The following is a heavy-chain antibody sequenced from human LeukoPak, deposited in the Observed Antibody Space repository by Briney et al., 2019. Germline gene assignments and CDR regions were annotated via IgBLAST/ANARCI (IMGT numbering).Heavy chain of an antibody. Sequence: GSSVTVSCKASGYTFTRYGISWVRQAPGQGLEWMGWVSDYNGNTKYVQKLQDRFTLTPDTSSEQANMELRSLRSGDTAVYYCSRVSSSRGYCYSSADYWGQGTLVTVSS. CDR3: SRVSSSRGYCYSSADY. CDR2: VSDYNGNT. V-gene: IGHV1-18*01. CDR1: GYTFTRYG. D-gene: IGHD2-15*01. J-gene: IGHJ4*02.